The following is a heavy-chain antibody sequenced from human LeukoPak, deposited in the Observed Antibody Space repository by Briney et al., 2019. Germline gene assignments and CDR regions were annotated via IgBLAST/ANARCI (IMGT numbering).Heavy chain of an antibody. CDR3: ARRRYCSGGSCFYFDY. Sequence: SETLSLTCAVYGGSFSGYYWSWIRQPPGKGLEWIGEINHSGSTNYNPSLKGRVTISVDTSKNQFSLKLSSVTAADTAVYYCARRRYCSGGSCFYFDYWGQGTLVTVSS. CDR2: INHSGST. J-gene: IGHJ4*02. CDR1: GGSFSGYY. D-gene: IGHD2-15*01. V-gene: IGHV4-34*01.